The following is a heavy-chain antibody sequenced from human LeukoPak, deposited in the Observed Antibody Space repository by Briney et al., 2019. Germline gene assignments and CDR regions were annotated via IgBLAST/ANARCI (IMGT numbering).Heavy chain of an antibody. CDR2: IYTSGST. V-gene: IGHV4-61*02. CDR3: ARGEVLRYFDPTPDSYYFDY. D-gene: IGHD3-9*01. CDR1: GGSISSGSYY. Sequence: SETLSLTCTVSGGSISSGSYYWSWIRQPAGKGLEWIGRIYTSGSTNYNPSLKSRVTISVDTSKNQFSLKLSSVTAADTAVYYCARGEVLRYFDPTPDSYYFDYWGQGTLVTVSS. J-gene: IGHJ4*02.